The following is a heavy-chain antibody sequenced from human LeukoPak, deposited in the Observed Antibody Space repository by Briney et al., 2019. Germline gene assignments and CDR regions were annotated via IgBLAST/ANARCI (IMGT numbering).Heavy chain of an antibody. CDR3: ARDIHDYYDSSGYYDY. J-gene: IGHJ4*02. D-gene: IGHD3-22*01. CDR2: INHSGST. Sequence: ASETLSLTCAVYGGSFSGYYWSWIRQPPGKGLEWIGEINHSGSTNYNPSLKSRVTISVDTSKNQFSLKLSSVTAADTAVYYCARDIHDYYDSSGYYDYWGQGTLVTVSS. V-gene: IGHV4-34*01. CDR1: GGSFSGYY.